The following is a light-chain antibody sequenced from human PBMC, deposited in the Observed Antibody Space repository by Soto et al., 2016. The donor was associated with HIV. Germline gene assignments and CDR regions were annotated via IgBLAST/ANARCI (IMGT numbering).Light chain of an antibody. V-gene: IGLV3-19*01. CDR3: NSRDSSGNLV. CDR2: NNI. Sequence: SSELTQDPAVSVALGQTVRITCQGDRLRNYYASWYQQKPGQAPLLVIYNNIDRPSGIPDRFSGSNSGNTASLTITGTQAEDEADYYCNSRDSSGNLVFGGGTKVTVL. CDR1: RLRNYY. J-gene: IGLJ2*01.